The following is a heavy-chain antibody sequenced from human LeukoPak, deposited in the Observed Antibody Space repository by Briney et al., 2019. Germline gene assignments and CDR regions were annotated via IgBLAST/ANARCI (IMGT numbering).Heavy chain of an antibody. V-gene: IGHV3-66*02. CDR1: GFTVSSNY. CDR3: ARMVVYAFDI. D-gene: IGHD2-15*01. Sequence: GGSLRLSCAASGFTVSSNYMSWVRQAPGKGLERVSVIYSGGSTYYADSVKGRFTISRDNSKNTLYLQMNSLRADDTAVYYCARMVVYAFDIWGQGTMVTVSS. J-gene: IGHJ3*02. CDR2: IYSGGST.